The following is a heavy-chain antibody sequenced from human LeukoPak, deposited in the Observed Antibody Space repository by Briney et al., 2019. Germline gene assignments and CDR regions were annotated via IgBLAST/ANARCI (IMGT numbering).Heavy chain of an antibody. CDR3: ARAVDCSSTSCYAAGVDY. J-gene: IGHJ4*02. Sequence: PSQTLSLTCTVSGGSISSGGYYWSWIRQHPGKGLEWIGYIYYSGSIYYNPSLKSRVTISVDTSKNQFSLKLSSVTAADTAVYYCARAVDCSSTSCYAAGVDYWGQGTLVTVSS. CDR2: IYYSGSI. V-gene: IGHV4-31*03. D-gene: IGHD2-2*01. CDR1: GGSISSGGYY.